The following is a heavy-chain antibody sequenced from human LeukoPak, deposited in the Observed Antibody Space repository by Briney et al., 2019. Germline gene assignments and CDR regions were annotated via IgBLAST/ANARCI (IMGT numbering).Heavy chain of an antibody. J-gene: IGHJ4*02. CDR3: AKGPTYLDY. V-gene: IGHV3-23*01. D-gene: IGHD3-16*01. Sequence: GGSLRLSCAASGFTFNSYAMTWVRQAPGKGLEWVSTISGSGGSTYYADSVKGRFTISRDNSKNTLYLQMNSLRAEDTAVYYCAKGPTYLDYWGQGTQVTVSS. CDR2: ISGSGGST. CDR1: GFTFNSYA.